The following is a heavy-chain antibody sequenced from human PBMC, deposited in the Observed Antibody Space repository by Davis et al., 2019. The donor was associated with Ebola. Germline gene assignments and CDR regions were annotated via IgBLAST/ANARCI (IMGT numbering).Heavy chain of an antibody. V-gene: IGHV3-23*01. CDR3: AKVPGGSSWTYYFDS. D-gene: IGHD6-13*01. CDR2: ISGRGITT. J-gene: IGHJ4*02. CDR1: GFTFSSYT. Sequence: GESLKISCAASGFTFSSYTLHWVRQAPGKGLESVSGISGRGITTYYADSVKGRFTISRDNSKNTLYLHMNSLRAEDTAVYYCAKVPGGSSWTYYFDSWGQGALVTVSS.